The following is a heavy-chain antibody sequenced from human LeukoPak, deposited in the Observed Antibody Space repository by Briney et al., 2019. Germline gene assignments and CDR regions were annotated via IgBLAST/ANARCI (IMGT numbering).Heavy chain of an antibody. CDR3: ARSLGYCSGGSCSAPWFDP. CDR2: IYYSGST. Sequence: SETLSLTCTVSGGSISSYYRSWIRQPPGKGLEWIGYIYYSGSTNYNPSLKSRVTISVDTSKNQFSLKLSSVTAADTAVYYCARSLGYCSGGSCSAPWFDPWGQGTLVTVSS. J-gene: IGHJ5*02. CDR1: GGSISSYY. V-gene: IGHV4-59*01. D-gene: IGHD2-15*01.